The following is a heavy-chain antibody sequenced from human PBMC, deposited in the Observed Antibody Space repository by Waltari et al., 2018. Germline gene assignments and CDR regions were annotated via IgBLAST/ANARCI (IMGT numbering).Heavy chain of an antibody. CDR3: AKGFEDLLPFDH. J-gene: IGHJ4*02. V-gene: IGHV3-23*04. D-gene: IGHD2-21*01. CDR2: SSDGGVYT. Sequence: EVQLVESGGGLVQPGGSLRLPCPPPARPSFARFISWFRRAPGKGLEWISASSDGGVYTYYADSVEGRFTISRDSSKNTIYLQMNSLRVEDTALYYCAKGFEDLLPFDHWGQGTQVTVSS. CDR1: ARPSFARF.